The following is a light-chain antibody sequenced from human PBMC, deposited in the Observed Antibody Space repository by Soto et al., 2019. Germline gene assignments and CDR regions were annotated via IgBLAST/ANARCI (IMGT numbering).Light chain of an antibody. CDR2: DAS. CDR3: LQRSNWPPLLS. J-gene: IGKJ4*01. CDR1: QSVTTY. Sequence: EIVLTQSPATLSLSPGERATLSCRASQSVTTYLAWYQQKPGQAPRLLIYDASSRATGIPARFSGSGSGTDFTLTISSLEHEDFAFYYCLQRSNWPPLLSFGGGTKVEIK. V-gene: IGKV3-11*01.